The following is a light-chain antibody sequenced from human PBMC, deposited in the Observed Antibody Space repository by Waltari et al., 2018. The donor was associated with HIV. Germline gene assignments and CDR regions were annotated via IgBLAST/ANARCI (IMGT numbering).Light chain of an antibody. J-gene: IGLJ1*01. CDR1: SSDIGTYNL. CDR2: EVK. V-gene: IGLV2-23*02. Sequence: QSALTQSASVSASPGQSITISCTGSSSDIGTYNLVSWFQQHPGKAPSLLIYEVKNRPAGVSPRFSGSKSGNTASLTISGLQAADEADYHCCAYAGFGTYLFGPGTKVTVL. CDR3: CAYAGFGTYL.